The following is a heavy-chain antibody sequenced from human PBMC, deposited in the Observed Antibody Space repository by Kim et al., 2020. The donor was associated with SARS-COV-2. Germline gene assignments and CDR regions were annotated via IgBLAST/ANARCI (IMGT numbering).Heavy chain of an antibody. CDR1: GYTFTSYA. CDR3: ARAGTSTVTTLFQH. V-gene: IGHV1-3*01. CDR2: INAGNGNT. D-gene: IGHD4-17*01. J-gene: IGHJ1*01. Sequence: ASVKVSCKASGYTFTSYAMHWVRQAPGQRLEWMGWINAGNGNTKYSQKFQGRVTITRDTSASTAYMELSSLRSEDTAVYYCARAGTSTVTTLFQHWGQGTLVTVSS.